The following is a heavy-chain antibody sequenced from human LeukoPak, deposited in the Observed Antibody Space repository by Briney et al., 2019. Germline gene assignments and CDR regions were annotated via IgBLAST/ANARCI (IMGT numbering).Heavy chain of an antibody. D-gene: IGHD5-18*01. J-gene: IGHJ4*02. Sequence: PGGSLRLSCTASGFTFSNYWMHWVRQAPGKGLVWVSRINSDGSNTSYADSVKGRFTISRDNSKNTLYLQMNSLRAEDTAVYYCARDNSHAIDYWGQGTLVTVSS. V-gene: IGHV3-74*01. CDR3: ARDNSHAIDY. CDR1: GFTFSNYW. CDR2: INSDGSNT.